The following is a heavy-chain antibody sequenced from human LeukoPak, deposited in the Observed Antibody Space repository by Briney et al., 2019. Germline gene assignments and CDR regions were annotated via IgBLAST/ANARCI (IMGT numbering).Heavy chain of an antibody. V-gene: IGHV3-30*18. CDR2: ISYDGSNK. D-gene: IGHD4-17*01. CDR1: GFTFSAYG. J-gene: IGHJ4*02. CDR3: AKDDISDYGDDEGY. Sequence: GGSLRLSCAASGFTFSAYGMHWVRQAPGKGLEWVALISYDGSNKYYADSVKGRFTISRDNAKNSLYLQMNSLRAEDTALYYCAKDDISDYGDDEGYWGQGTLVTVSS.